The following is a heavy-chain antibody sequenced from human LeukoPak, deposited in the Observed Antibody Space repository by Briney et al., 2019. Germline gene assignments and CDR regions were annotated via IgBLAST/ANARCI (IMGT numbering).Heavy chain of an antibody. CDR1: GFTFSRYA. CDR2: ISGRGGNR. D-gene: IGHD1-26*01. Sequence: GGSLRLCCAAGGFTFSRYAMSWVRQAEGKGVEWGSAISGRGGNREYADCGKGRCTLARDNSKNTLYLQVNSLRAEDTAVYYCANVEWPLDYWGQGTLVTVSS. J-gene: IGHJ4*02. CDR3: ANVEWPLDY. V-gene: IGHV3-23*01.